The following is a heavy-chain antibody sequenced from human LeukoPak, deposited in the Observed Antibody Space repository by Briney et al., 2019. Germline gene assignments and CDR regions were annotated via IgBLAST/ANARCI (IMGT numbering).Heavy chain of an antibody. Sequence: SETLSLTCTVSGGSISSSSYYWGWIRQPPGKGLEWIGSIYYSGSTYYNPSLESRVTMSVDRSNNQFTLKVSSMSAADTAVYYCARHGLGDSSGFYFGDWGQGALVTVSS. V-gene: IGHV4-39*01. CDR2: IYYSGST. J-gene: IGHJ4*02. CDR1: GGSISSSSYY. D-gene: IGHD3-22*01. CDR3: ARHGLGDSSGFYFGD.